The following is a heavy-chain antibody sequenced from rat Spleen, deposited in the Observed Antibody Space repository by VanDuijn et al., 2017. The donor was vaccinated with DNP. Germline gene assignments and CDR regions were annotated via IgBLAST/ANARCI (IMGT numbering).Heavy chain of an antibody. CDR3: ITFEGRNA. D-gene: IGHD1-11*01. J-gene: IGHJ4*01. CDR2: ITYDGSKT. CDR1: GFTFSDYN. Sequence: EVQLVESGGGLVQSGRSLKVSCAASGFTFSDYNMAWVRQAPKKGLEWVATITYDGSKTYYRDSMKGRFTISRDNAKSTLYLQMDSLRSEDTATYYCITFEGRNAWGQGTSVTVSS. V-gene: IGHV5S10*01.